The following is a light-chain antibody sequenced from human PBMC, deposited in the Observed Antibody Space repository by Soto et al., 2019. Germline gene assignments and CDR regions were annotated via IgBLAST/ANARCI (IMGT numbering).Light chain of an antibody. Sequence: QSALTQPASVSGSPGQSITISCTGTSSDVGSYNLVSWYQQHPGKAPKLMIYEVSKRPSGVSNRFSGSKSGNTASLTISGLQAEDEADYYCCSYAGSSFYVFRTGTKVTVL. CDR1: SSDVGSYNL. J-gene: IGLJ1*01. CDR2: EVS. CDR3: CSYAGSSFYV. V-gene: IGLV2-23*02.